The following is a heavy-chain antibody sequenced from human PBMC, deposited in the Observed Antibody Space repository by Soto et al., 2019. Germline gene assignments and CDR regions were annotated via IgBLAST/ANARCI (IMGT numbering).Heavy chain of an antibody. D-gene: IGHD1-26*01. CDR1: GGSITSSSYY. V-gene: IGHV4-39*01. CDR3: ATQEVGGSYVYTFDP. CDR2: IYYSGST. Sequence: SETLSLTCTVSGGSITSSSYYWGWIRQPPGKGLEWIGSIYYSGSTYYNPSLKSRVTISVDTSKNQFSLKLSSVTATDTAVYYCATQEVGGSYVYTFDPWGQGTMVTVSS. J-gene: IGHJ3*01.